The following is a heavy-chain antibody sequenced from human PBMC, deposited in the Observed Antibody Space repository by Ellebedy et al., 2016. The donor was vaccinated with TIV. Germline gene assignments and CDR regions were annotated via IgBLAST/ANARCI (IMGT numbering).Heavy chain of an antibody. J-gene: IGHJ3*02. CDR1: GFTVSSNY. CDR3: ATGGYSVVAHDAFDI. D-gene: IGHD2-15*01. CDR2: IYSGGST. V-gene: IGHV3-66*01. Sequence: GESLKISCAASGFTVSSNYMSWVRQAPGKGLEWVSVIYSGGSTYYADSVKGRFTISRDNSKNTLYLQMNSLRAEDTAVYYCATGGYSVVAHDAFDIWGQGTMVTVSS.